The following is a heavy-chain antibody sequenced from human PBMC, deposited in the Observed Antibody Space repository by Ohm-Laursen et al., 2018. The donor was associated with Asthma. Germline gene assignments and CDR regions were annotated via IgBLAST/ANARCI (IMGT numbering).Heavy chain of an antibody. CDR3: ARGTFYYESTGYYFFDH. D-gene: IGHD3-22*01. Sequence: TLSLTWTVSGASITSAHYYWTWIRQHPGKGLEWIGNIHYSGSTIYNPSLESRLTISVDTSKNQFSLKLSPVTAADTAVYYCARGTFYYESTGYYFFDHWGQGALVTVSS. J-gene: IGHJ4*02. CDR1: GASITSAHYY. V-gene: IGHV4-31*02. CDR2: IHYSGST.